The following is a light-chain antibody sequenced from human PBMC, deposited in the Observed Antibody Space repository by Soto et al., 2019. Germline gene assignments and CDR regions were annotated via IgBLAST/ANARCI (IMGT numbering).Light chain of an antibody. CDR1: QSISSN. CDR2: GAS. J-gene: IGKJ3*01. CDR3: QQYNNWPFT. Sequence: ELVMTQSPATLSVSPGERATLSCRASQSISSNLAWYQQKPGQAPRLLIYGASTRATGIPATFSGSESGTEFTLTISSLQSEDFAVYYCQQYNNWPFTFGPGTKVDIK. V-gene: IGKV3-15*01.